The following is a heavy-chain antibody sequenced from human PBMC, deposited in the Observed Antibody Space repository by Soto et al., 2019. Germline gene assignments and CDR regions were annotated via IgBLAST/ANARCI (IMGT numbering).Heavy chain of an antibody. J-gene: IGHJ4*02. CDR1: GGSISRYF. CDR3: ARSLRNDIFDY. D-gene: IGHD3-22*01. V-gene: IGHV4-59*01. CDR2: IYYTGST. Sequence: PSETLSLTCTVSGGSISRYFWSWIRQPPGKGLELIGYIYYTGSTNYNPSLKSRVTISVDTSKNQFSLKLSSVTAADTALYFCARSLRNDIFDYWGQGTLVTVSS.